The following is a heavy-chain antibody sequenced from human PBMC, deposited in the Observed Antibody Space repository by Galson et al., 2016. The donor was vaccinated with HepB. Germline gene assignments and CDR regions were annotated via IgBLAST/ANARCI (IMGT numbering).Heavy chain of an antibody. V-gene: IGHV3-53*01. CDR3: ARLSWQWLVPIFDY. D-gene: IGHD6-19*01. Sequence: SLRLSCAASGLTVSSNYMSWVRQAPGKGLEWVSVIYSGGSTYYADSVKGRFTIPRDNSKNTLYLQMNSLRAEDTAVYYCARLSWQWLVPIFDYWGQGTLVTVSS. CDR1: GLTVSSNY. J-gene: IGHJ4*02. CDR2: IYSGGST.